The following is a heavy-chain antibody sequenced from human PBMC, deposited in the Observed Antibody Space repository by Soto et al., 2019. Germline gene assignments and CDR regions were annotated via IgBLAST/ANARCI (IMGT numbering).Heavy chain of an antibody. Sequence: PGGSLRLSCTASGFTFGDYAMSWFRQAPGKGLEWVGFIRSKAYGGTTEYAASVKGRFTISRDDSKSIAYLQMNSLKTEDTAVYYCTRAFSRSWSRVTENWFDHWGQGTLVPVSS. D-gene: IGHD6-13*01. CDR2: IRSKAYGGTT. J-gene: IGHJ5*02. CDR1: GFTFGDYA. V-gene: IGHV3-49*03. CDR3: TRAFSRSWSRVTENWFDH.